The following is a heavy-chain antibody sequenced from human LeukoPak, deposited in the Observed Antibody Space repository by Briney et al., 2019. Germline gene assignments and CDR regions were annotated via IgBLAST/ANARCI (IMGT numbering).Heavy chain of an antibody. D-gene: IGHD3-22*01. J-gene: IGHJ4*02. CDR1: GYTFIDYY. CDR2: INPNSGGT. V-gene: IGHV1-2*02. CDR3: AISSGYYGYFDY. Sequence: PPASVKVSCKASGYTFIDYYIHWVRQAPGQGLEWMGWINPNSGGTNYAQKFQGRVTMTRDTSISTAYMELSRLRSDDTAVYYCAISSGYYGYFDYWGQGTLVTVSS.